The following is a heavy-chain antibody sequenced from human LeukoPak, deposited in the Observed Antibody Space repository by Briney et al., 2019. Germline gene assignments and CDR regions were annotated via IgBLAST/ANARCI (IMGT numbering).Heavy chain of an antibody. CDR3: ARKEGHQNVFDY. CDR2: IYYSGST. V-gene: IGHV4-28*01. D-gene: IGHD1-1*01. J-gene: IGHJ4*02. CDR1: GYSISSSNW. Sequence: SETLSLTCAVSGYSISSSNWWGWVRQPPGKGLEWIGYIYYSGSTYYNPSLKSRVTMSVDTSKNQFSLKLSSVTAVDTAVYCCARKEGHQNVFDYWGQGTLVTVSS.